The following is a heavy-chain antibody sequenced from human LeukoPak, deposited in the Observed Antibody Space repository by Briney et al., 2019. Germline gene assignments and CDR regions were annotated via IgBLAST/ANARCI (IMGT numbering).Heavy chain of an antibody. CDR3: ARGIGGWYNVHYFDY. D-gene: IGHD6-19*01. CDR1: GGSFSGYY. Sequence: SETLSLTCAVYGGSFSGYYWSWIRQPPGKGLEWIGEINHSGSTNYNPSLKSRVTISVDTSKNQFSLKLSSVTAADTAVYYCARGIGGWYNVHYFDYWGQGTRVTVSS. CDR2: INHSGST. V-gene: IGHV4-34*01. J-gene: IGHJ4*02.